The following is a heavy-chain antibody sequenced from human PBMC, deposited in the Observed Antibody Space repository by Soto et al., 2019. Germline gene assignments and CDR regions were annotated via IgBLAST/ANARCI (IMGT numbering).Heavy chain of an antibody. CDR2: IYYSGST. V-gene: IGHV4-59*01. Sequence: SETLSLTCTVSGGSISSYYWSWIRQPPGKGLEWIGYIYYSGSTNYNPSLKSRVTISVDTSKNQFSLKLSSVTAADTAVYYCARVQAAAGFDYWGQGTLVTVSS. CDR3: ARVQAAAGFDY. D-gene: IGHD6-13*01. J-gene: IGHJ4*02. CDR1: GGSISSYY.